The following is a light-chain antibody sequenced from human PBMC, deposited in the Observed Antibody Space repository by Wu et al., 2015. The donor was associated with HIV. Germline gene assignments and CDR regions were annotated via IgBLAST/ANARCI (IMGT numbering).Light chain of an antibody. V-gene: IGKV1-27*01. Sequence: DIQMAQSPSSLSASLGDRVTITCRASQGISNYLAWYQQKPGKVPKLLIFGASTLHSGVPSRFSGSGSGTDFTLTINNLQPEDVATYYCQKYNSFPWTFGQGTKVEIK. CDR2: GAS. J-gene: IGKJ1*01. CDR1: QGISNY. CDR3: QKYNSFPWT.